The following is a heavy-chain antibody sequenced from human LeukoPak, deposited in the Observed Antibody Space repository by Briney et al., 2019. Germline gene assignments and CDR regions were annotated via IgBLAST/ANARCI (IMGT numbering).Heavy chain of an antibody. CDR3: ARASYCSDGSCYSDY. Sequence: ASVKVPCKACGYTFSSYSISWVRQAPGQGLEWMGWISAYNGNTIYAQKVKGRVTMTTDTSTSTAYMELRSLKSDDTAVYYCARASYCSDGSCYSDYWGQGTLVTVSS. D-gene: IGHD2-15*01. CDR1: GYTFSSYS. J-gene: IGHJ4*02. V-gene: IGHV1-18*01. CDR2: ISAYNGNT.